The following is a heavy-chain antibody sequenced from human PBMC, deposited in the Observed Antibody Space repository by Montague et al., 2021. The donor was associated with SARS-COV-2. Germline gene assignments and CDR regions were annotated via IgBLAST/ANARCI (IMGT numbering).Heavy chain of an antibody. D-gene: IGHD3-10*01. J-gene: IGHJ6*04. CDR2: IHHGGST. V-gene: IGHV4-34*01. CDR1: GGSFSTYS. Sequence: SETLSLTCAVHGGSFSTYSWNWIRQPPGKGLEWIGEIHHGGSTNYNPSLKSRVTISADTSKNQFSLKLTSVDAADTAVYYCARLGDGVVPSPILGVGPYYSYCVMDVWGKGTTVTVSS. CDR3: ARLGDGVVPSPILGVGPYYSYCVMDV.